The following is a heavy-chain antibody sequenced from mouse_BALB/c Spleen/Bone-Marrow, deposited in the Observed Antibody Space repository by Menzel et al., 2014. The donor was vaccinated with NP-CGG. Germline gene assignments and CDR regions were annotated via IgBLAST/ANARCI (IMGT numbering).Heavy chain of an antibody. CDR2: ISNGSSTI. CDR3: ARKGAMITHYYATDY. D-gene: IGHD2-4*01. V-gene: IGHV5-17*02. Sequence: EVKLVESGGGLVQPGGSRKLSCAASGFTFSSFGTHWVRQAPEKGLEWVAYISNGSSTIYYADTVKGRFTISRDNPKNTLFLQMTSLRSEDTAMYYCARKGAMITHYYATDYWGQGTSVTVSS. CDR1: GFTFSSFG. J-gene: IGHJ4*01.